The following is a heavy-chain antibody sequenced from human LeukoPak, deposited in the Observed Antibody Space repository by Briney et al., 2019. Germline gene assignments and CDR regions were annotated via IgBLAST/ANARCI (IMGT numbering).Heavy chain of an antibody. V-gene: IGHV4-4*07. Sequence: PSATLSLTCTVSGGSISSYYWSWIRQPAGKGLEWIGRIYTSGSTNYNPSLKSRVTMSVDTSKNQFSLKLSSVTAADTAVYYCARDHTPYYDSSGDRDDAFDIWGQGTMVTVSS. D-gene: IGHD3-22*01. CDR1: GGSISSYY. CDR2: IYTSGST. CDR3: ARDHTPYYDSSGDRDDAFDI. J-gene: IGHJ3*02.